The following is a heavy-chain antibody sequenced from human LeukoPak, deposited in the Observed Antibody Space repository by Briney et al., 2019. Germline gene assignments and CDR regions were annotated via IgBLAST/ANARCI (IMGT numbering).Heavy chain of an antibody. CDR1: GFTVSSNY. Sequence: GGSLRLSCAASGFTVSSNYMSWVRQAPGKGLEWVSVIYSGASTYYADSVKGGFTISRDNSKNTVYLQMSSLRAEDTAVYYCARAPMTTVTTGDLWGRGTLVTVSS. CDR3: ARAPMTTVTTGDL. J-gene: IGHJ2*01. CDR2: IYSGAST. D-gene: IGHD4-17*01. V-gene: IGHV3-53*01.